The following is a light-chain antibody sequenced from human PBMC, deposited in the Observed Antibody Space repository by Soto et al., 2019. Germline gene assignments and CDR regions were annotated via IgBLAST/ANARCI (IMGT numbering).Light chain of an antibody. J-gene: IGKJ1*01. Sequence: EIVLTQSPAILALSPGERATLYCRASQSVVRYLVWYQQKPGQAPSLLIDDASNRATGVPARFSGSGSGTDFTLTISRLVSEDFAVYYCQHRNNWPWTLGQGTSVEIK. V-gene: IGKV3-11*01. CDR1: QSVVRY. CDR2: DAS. CDR3: QHRNNWPWT.